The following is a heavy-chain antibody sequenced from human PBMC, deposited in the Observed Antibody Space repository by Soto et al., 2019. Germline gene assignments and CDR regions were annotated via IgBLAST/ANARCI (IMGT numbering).Heavy chain of an antibody. V-gene: IGHV4-39*01. Sequence: SETLSLTCTVSGDSISSSIYNWVWIRQPPGKGLEWIGNIHYSGSTYYNPSLKSRVTISVDTSRNQFSLQLSSVTAADAAVYFCARRPRASSAIRRDQGLMVTVSS. D-gene: IGHD3-16*01. J-gene: IGHJ4*02. CDR3: ARRPRASSAIR. CDR1: GDSISSSIYN. CDR2: IHYSGST.